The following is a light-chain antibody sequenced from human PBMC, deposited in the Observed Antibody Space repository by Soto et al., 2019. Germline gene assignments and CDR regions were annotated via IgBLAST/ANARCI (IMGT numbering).Light chain of an antibody. CDR2: DAS. CDR1: QSISYW. Sequence: DLQMTQSPSTLSASVGDRVTITCRASQSISYWLAWYQQKPGKAPKLLIYDASSLDSGVPSRFSGSGSGTEFTLTISSLQPDDFATYYCQQYNSYSWTFGQGTKVEIK. CDR3: QQYNSYSWT. J-gene: IGKJ1*01. V-gene: IGKV1-5*01.